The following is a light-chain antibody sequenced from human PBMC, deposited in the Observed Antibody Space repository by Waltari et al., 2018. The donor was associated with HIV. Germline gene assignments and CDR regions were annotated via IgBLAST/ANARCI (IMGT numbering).Light chain of an antibody. CDR2: DVN. CDR1: SNDVGGYNY. V-gene: IGLV2-11*01. Sequence: QSALTQPRSMSGSPGQSVTISCTGTSNDVGGYNYVSWFLQHPGKAPKLMIYDVNKRPSGVPDRFSGSKSGNTASLTISGLQVEDEANYYCCSSTGNYTWVFGGGTKLTVL. CDR3: CSSTGNYTWV. J-gene: IGLJ3*02.